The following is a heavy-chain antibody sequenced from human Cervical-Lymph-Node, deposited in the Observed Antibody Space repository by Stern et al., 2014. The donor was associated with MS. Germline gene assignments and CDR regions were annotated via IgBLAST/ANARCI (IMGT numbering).Heavy chain of an antibody. V-gene: IGHV1-46*04. D-gene: IGHD1-1*01. CDR1: GYTFTTYY. Sequence: QVQLVQSGAEVKKPGASVNVSCVTSGYTFTTYYVHWVRQAPGQGLEWLGRINTSDGDTSHTRRLQDRVTMTRDTSASTVYLKLSSLKSEDTAVYYCARQRTTGHMDFDYWGQGTLVTVSS. J-gene: IGHJ4*02. CDR3: ARQRTTGHMDFDY. CDR2: INTSDGDT.